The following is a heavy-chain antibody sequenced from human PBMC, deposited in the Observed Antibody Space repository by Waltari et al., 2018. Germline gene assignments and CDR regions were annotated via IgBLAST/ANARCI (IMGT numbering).Heavy chain of an antibody. V-gene: IGHV3-74*01. CDR2: IKCDGSDT. Sequence: EVQLVESVGGLVLPGVSLSLSCVASGFSFPHYWRHWVCQVPGKGLVGVSRIKCDGSDTSNADYVKRGFTTARENTKNTLYLQMNDLGAEDTAVYYGARDGVYGSGSCDDWGQGTLVTVSS. CDR3: ARDGVYGSGSCDD. CDR1: GFSFPHYW. D-gene: IGHD3-10*01. J-gene: IGHJ4*02.